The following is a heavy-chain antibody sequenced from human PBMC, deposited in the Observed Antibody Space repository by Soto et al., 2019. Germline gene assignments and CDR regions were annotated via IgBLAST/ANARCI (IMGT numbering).Heavy chain of an antibody. J-gene: IGHJ4*02. CDR1: GGSISSSSYY. D-gene: IGHD3-22*01. CDR2: IYHSGST. V-gene: IGHV4-39*07. Sequence: SETLSLTCTVSGGSISSSSYYWGWIRQPPGKGLEWIGEIYHSGSTNYNPSLKSRVTISVDKSKNQFSLKLSSVTAADTAVYYCAREGNYYDSSGYYGDFDYWGQGTLVTVSS. CDR3: AREGNYYDSSGYYGDFDY.